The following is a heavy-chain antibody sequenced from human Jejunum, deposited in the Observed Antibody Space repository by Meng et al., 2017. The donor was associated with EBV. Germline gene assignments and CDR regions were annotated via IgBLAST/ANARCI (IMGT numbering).Heavy chain of an antibody. J-gene: IGHJ4*02. Sequence: QVQLVQSGSELGKPGASVRVSCKASGYTFISYAINWVRQAPGQGLEWMGWINTNTGKSTYVQGFTGRFVFSLDTSVSTAYLQIISLKAEDTAAYYCVREGLRGLRYSDYWGQGTLVTVSS. CDR3: VREGLRGLRYSDY. V-gene: IGHV7-4-1*02. CDR1: GYTFISYA. CDR2: INTNTGKS. D-gene: IGHD3-16*01.